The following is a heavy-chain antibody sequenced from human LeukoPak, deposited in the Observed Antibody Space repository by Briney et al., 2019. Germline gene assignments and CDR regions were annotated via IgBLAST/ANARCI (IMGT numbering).Heavy chain of an antibody. CDR3: ARVLGDRAARTFWFDP. CDR2: ISSSGNTI. J-gene: IGHJ5*02. Sequence: GGSLRLSCAASGFTFSDYYMSWIRQAPGRGLEWVSYISSSGNTIYYADSVKGRFIISRDNAKNSLYLQMSSLRDEDTAVYYCARVLGDRAARTFWFDPWGQGTLVTVS. CDR1: GFTFSDYY. V-gene: IGHV3-11*01. D-gene: IGHD6-6*01.